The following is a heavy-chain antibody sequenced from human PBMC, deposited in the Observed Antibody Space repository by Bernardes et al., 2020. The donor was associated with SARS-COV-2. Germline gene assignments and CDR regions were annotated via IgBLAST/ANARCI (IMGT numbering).Heavy chain of an antibody. Sequence: SETLSLTCTVSGGSISGGAYYWSWIRQRPGKGLEYMGYVFYSGNTYYNPSLKNLITISVDTSKNQFSLNLTSVTAADTAVYYCARDSGGWIDPWGQGTQVTVSS. D-gene: IGHD3-16*01. CDR2: VFYSGNT. V-gene: IGHV4-31*01. CDR1: GGSISGGAYY. J-gene: IGHJ5*02. CDR3: ARDSGGWIDP.